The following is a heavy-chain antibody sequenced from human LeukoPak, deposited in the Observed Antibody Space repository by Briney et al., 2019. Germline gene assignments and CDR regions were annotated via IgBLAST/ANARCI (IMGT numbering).Heavy chain of an antibody. D-gene: IGHD1-1*01. CDR2: IYYSGST. CDR3: ARERGTDYYYYYYYMDV. CDR1: GDSISSSSYY. V-gene: IGHV4-39*07. Sequence: SETLSLTCTVSGDSISSSSYYWGWLRQPPGKGLEWIGSIYYSGSTYYNPSLKSRVTISVDTSKNQFSLKLSSVTAADTAVYYCARERGTDYYYYYYYMDVWGKGTTVTVSS. J-gene: IGHJ6*03.